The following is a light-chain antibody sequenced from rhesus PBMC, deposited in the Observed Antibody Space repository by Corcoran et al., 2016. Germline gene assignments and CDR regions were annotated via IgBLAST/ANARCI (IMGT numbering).Light chain of an antibody. J-gene: IGKJ1*01. CDR2: GAA. CDR1: QSVGSY. V-gene: IGKV3-24*04. CDR3: QQSGNLWT. Sequence: ETVVTQSPATLALSPGERATLSCRASQSVGSYLAWYQQKPGQAPRLLIYGAASRATGIPDRFSGSGSGTDFTLTISSLEPEDVGVYYCQQSGNLWTFGQGTKVEIK.